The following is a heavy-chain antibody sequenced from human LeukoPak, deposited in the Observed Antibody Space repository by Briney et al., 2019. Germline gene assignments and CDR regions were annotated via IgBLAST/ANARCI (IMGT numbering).Heavy chain of an antibody. CDR1: GFIFSNFA. J-gene: IGHJ4*02. CDR2: ISGGGSTR. V-gene: IGHV3-23*01. D-gene: IGHD5-18*01. CDR3: AKSFLGFSYGKIDS. Sequence: GGSLRLSCAASGFIFSNFAMSWVRQAPGKGLEWVSSISGGGSTRYYADSVKGRFTISRDNSKNTLYVQMNSLRAEDTAVYYCAKSFLGFSYGKIDSWGQGTLVTVSS.